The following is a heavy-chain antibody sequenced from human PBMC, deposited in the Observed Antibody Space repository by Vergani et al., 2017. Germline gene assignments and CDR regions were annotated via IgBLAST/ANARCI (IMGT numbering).Heavy chain of an antibody. D-gene: IGHD3-10*01. CDR3: AKDRPTNMFRGAYGMDV. CDR2: IRFDGSNK. CDR1: GLTFSTCG. J-gene: IGHJ6*02. V-gene: IGHV3-30*02. Sequence: QVQLVESGGGVVQPGGSLRLSCAASGLTFSTCGMHWVRQAPGKGLEWVAFIRFDGSNKYYGDSVNGRFIISRDNSKNTVDLRMNSLRTDDTAIYYCAKDRPTNMFRGAYGMDVWSQGTTVTVSS.